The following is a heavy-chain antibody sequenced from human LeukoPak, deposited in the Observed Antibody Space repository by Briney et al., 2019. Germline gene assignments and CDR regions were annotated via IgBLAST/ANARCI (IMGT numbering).Heavy chain of an antibody. Sequence: GGSLRLSCAASGFTFSNAWMSWVRQAPGKGLEWVGRIKSKTDGGTTDYAAPVKGRFTISRDDSKNTLYLQMNSLKTEDTAVYYCTTSEAYYDFRSGYRNVGSLDYWGQGTLVTVSS. CDR2: IKSKTDGGTT. CDR1: GFTFSNAW. CDR3: TTSEAYYDFRSGYRNVGSLDY. V-gene: IGHV3-15*01. D-gene: IGHD3-3*01. J-gene: IGHJ4*02.